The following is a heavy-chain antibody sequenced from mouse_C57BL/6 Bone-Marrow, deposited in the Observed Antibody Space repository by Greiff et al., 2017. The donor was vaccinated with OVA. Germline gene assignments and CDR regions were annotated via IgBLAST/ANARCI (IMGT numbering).Heavy chain of an antibody. CDR3: DLPDYAMDY. V-gene: IGHV1-69*01. D-gene: IGHD5-5*01. Sequence: QVQLQQPGAELVMPGASVKLSCKASGYTFTSYWMHWVKQRPGQGLEWIGEIDPSDSYTNYNQKFKGKSTLTVDKSSSTAYMQLSSLTAEDSAVCDCDLPDYAMDYWGQGTSVTVSS. J-gene: IGHJ4*01. CDR1: GYTFTSYW. CDR2: IDPSDSYT.